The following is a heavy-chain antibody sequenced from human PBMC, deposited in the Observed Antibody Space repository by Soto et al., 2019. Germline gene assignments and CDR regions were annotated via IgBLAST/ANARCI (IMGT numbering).Heavy chain of an antibody. Sequence: SETLSLTCTVSGGSISSSSYYWGWIRQPPGKGLEWIGSIYYSGSTYYNPSLKSRVTISVDTSKNQFSLKLSSVTAADTAVYYCARTHSSSWLYYYGMDVWGQGTTVTVSS. CDR2: IYYSGST. D-gene: IGHD6-13*01. CDR3: ARTHSSSWLYYYGMDV. V-gene: IGHV4-39*01. J-gene: IGHJ6*02. CDR1: GGSISSSSYY.